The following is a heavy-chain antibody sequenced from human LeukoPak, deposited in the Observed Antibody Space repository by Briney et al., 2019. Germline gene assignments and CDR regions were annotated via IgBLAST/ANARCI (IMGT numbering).Heavy chain of an antibody. CDR2: IKSDGTGM. J-gene: IGHJ4*02. Sequence: GGSLRLSCAASGFTFTDWWMHWVRQAPGKGLEWVSRIKSDGTGMTYAESVGGRFAISRDNAKNSVYLQMNSLRADDTAVYYCAKDLHDAAADYWGQGTLVTVSS. CDR1: GFTFTDWW. D-gene: IGHD2-15*01. CDR3: AKDLHDAAADY. V-gene: IGHV3-74*01.